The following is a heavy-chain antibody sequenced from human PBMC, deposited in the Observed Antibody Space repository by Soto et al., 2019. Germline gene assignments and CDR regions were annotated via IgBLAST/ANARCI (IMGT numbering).Heavy chain of an antibody. D-gene: IGHD2-15*01. CDR2: ISGRSDII. Sequence: PSETLSLTCTVSGGSISSSRCHWGWVRQAPGKGLEWISYISGRSDIIKYADSVKGRFTISRDNAKNSLYLQMISLRDEDTAVYYCVRDRLYCFDSWGQGTLVTVSS. J-gene: IGHJ4*02. CDR1: GGSISSSRCH. V-gene: IGHV3-48*02. CDR3: VRDRLYCFDS.